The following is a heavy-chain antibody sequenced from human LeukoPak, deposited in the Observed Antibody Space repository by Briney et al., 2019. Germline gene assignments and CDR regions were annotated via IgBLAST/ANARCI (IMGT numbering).Heavy chain of an antibody. D-gene: IGHD3-3*01. CDR3: ARDKVTYYDFWSGYHNWFDP. CDR1: GGTFSSYA. CDR2: INPNSGGT. V-gene: IGHV1-2*04. Sequence: ASVKVSCKASGGTFSSYAISWVRQAPGQGLEWMGWINPNSGGTNYAQKFQGWVTMTRDTSISTAYMELSRLRSDDTAVYYCARDKVTYYDFWSGYHNWFDPWGQGTLVTVSS. J-gene: IGHJ5*02.